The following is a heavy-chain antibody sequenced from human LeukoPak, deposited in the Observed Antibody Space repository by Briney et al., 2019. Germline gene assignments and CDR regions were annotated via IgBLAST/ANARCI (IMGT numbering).Heavy chain of an antibody. D-gene: IGHD1-26*01. V-gene: IGHV4-59*01. J-gene: IGHJ6*03. Sequence: SETLSLTCTVSGGSISSYYWSWIRQPPGKGLEWIGYIYYSGSTNYNPSLKSRVTISVDTSKNQFSLKLSSVTAADTAVYYCARPFSGSNMDVWGKGTTVTISS. CDR3: ARPFSGSNMDV. CDR2: IYYSGST. CDR1: GGSISSYY.